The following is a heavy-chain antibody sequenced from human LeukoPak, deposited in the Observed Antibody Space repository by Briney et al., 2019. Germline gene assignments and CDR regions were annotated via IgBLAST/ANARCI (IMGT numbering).Heavy chain of an antibody. CDR1: GYSFSSGYY. Sequence: SETLTLTCAVSGYSFSSGYYWGWIRQPPGKGLEWIGSIHHSGSTYYNPSLKSRVAISVDTSKNQFSLKLSSVAAADTAVYYGAKEDYYDSSAIDYWGEGTLVTVSS. CDR3: AKEDYYDSSAIDY. V-gene: IGHV4-38-2*02. CDR2: IHHSGST. D-gene: IGHD3-22*01. J-gene: IGHJ4*02.